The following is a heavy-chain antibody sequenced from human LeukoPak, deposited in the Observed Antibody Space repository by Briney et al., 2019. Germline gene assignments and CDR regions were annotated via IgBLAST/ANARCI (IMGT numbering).Heavy chain of an antibody. CDR1: GFTFSSYA. D-gene: IGHD1-1*01. CDR2: ISYDGSNK. Sequence: GGSLRLSCAASGFTFSSYAMHWVRQAPGKGLEWVAVISYDGSNKYYADSVKGRFTISRDNSKNTLYLQMNSLRAEDTAVYYCARRGTGHGMDVWAKGPRSSSP. J-gene: IGHJ6*02. V-gene: IGHV3-30-3*01. CDR3: ARRGTGHGMDV.